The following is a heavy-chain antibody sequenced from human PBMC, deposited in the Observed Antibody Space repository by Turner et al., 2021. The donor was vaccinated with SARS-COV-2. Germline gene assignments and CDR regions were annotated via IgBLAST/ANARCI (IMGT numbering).Heavy chain of an antibody. D-gene: IGHD6-19*01. CDR2: ISSYNGNT. Sequence: QVQLVQSGAEVTKPGASVKVSCKASGYTFTNYGISWVRQAPGQGLEWMGWISSYNGNTNYAQNLQGRVTLTTDTSTSTAYMEVRSLRSDDTAIYYCARDWAGGYYFDFWGQGTLVTVSS. CDR3: ARDWAGGYYFDF. V-gene: IGHV1-18*01. CDR1: GYTFTNYG. J-gene: IGHJ4*02.